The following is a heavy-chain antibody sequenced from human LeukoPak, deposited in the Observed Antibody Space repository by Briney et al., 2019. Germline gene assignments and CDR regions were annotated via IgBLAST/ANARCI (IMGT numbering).Heavy chain of an antibody. V-gene: IGHV4-4*07. CDR1: GGSISGYY. D-gene: IGHD1-1*01. CDR2: IYASGST. J-gene: IGHJ6*03. Sequence: SETLSLTCTVSGGSISGYYWSWIRQPAGKGLEWVGRIYASGSTNYNPSLESRVSMSVDTSKNQFSLKLSSVTAADTAVYYCARGTTSYYYYYMDVWGKGTTVTVSS. CDR3: ARGTTSYYYYYMDV.